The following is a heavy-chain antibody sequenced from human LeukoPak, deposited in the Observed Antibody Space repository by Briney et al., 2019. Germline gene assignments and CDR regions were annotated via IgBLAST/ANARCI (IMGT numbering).Heavy chain of an antibody. J-gene: IGHJ4*02. V-gene: IGHV3-33*01. CDR2: IWYDGSNK. D-gene: IGHD4-17*01. CDR1: GFTFSSYG. Sequence: GGSLRLSCAASGFTFSSYGMHWVRQAPGKGLEWVAVIWYDGSNKYYADSVKGRFTISRDNSKNTLYLQMNSLRAEDTAVYYCARDGSGYGVYGSFDYWGQGTLVTVSS. CDR3: ARDGSGYGVYGSFDY.